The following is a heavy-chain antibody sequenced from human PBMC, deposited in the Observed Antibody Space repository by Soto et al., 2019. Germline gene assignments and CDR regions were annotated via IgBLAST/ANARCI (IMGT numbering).Heavy chain of an antibody. CDR1: GFTFSFYG. J-gene: IGHJ4*02. D-gene: IGHD3-9*01. V-gene: IGHV3-33*01. CDR2: IWYDRSNK. CDR3: ARDAGEYYDILAGYYYFDY. Sequence: QLVESGGGVVQPGRSLRLSCVASGFTFSFYGMHWVRQAPGKGLEWVAVIWYDRSNKYYADSVKGRFTISRDNSKNTLYVQMNSRRAEDTAVYYCARDAGEYYDILAGYYYFDYWGQGTLVTVSS.